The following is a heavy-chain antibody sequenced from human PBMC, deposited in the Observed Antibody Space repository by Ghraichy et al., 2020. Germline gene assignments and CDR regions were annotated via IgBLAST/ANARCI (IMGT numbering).Heavy chain of an antibody. Sequence: LTCAASGFTFSDYGMHWVRQAPGKGLEWVAVISYDGSNKYYADSLKGRFSISRDNSKNTLYLQMISLRTEDTAVYYCAKDQGTAVSSPAYFDYWGQGTLVSVSS. CDR3: AKDQGTAVSSPAYFDY. CDR1: GFTFSDYG. V-gene: IGHV3-30*18. D-gene: IGHD4-17*01. CDR2: ISYDGSNK. J-gene: IGHJ4*02.